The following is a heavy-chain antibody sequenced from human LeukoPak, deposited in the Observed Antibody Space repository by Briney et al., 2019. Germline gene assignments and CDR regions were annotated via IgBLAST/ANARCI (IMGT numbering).Heavy chain of an antibody. D-gene: IGHD4-17*01. V-gene: IGHV3-64*01. CDR1: GFTFSSYA. CDR3: ARDSMTTVTTYTFGDY. J-gene: IGHJ4*02. Sequence: GGSLRLSCAASGFTFSSYAMHCVRQAPGKGLEYVSSISTNGGSTYYANSVKGRFTISRDNSKNMLYLQMGSLRAEDMAVYYCARDSMTTVTTYTFGDYWGQGTLVTVSS. CDR2: ISTNGGST.